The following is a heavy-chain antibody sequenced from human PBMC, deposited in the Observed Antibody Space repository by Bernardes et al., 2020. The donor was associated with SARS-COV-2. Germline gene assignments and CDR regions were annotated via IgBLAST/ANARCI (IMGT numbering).Heavy chain of an antibody. CDR2: ITGSSSHM. D-gene: IGHD3-22*01. V-gene: IGHV3-21*01. J-gene: IGHJ4*02. CDR1: GFTFSDYT. Sequence: GGSLRLSCAASGFTFSDYTMNWVRQAPGRGLEWVSSITGSSSHMYFADSVKGRFTISRDNAKNSLYLQMNSLSAEDTAVYYCARAPYYYDGSPYPREFDYWGQGTLVTVSS. CDR3: ARAPYYYDGSPYPREFDY.